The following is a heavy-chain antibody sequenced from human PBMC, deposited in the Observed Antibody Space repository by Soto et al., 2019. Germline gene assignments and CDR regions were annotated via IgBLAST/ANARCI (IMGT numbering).Heavy chain of an antibody. J-gene: IGHJ5*02. D-gene: IGHD2-21*01. CDR1: GGTFSSYA. CDR3: ARVWRSTDWFDP. CDR2: IIPIFGTA. Sequence: ASVKVSCKASGGTFSSYAISWVRQAPGQGLEWMGGIIPIFGTANYAQKFQGRVTITADESTSTAYMELSSLRSEDTAVYYCARVWRSTDWFDPWGQGTLVTVSS. V-gene: IGHV1-69*13.